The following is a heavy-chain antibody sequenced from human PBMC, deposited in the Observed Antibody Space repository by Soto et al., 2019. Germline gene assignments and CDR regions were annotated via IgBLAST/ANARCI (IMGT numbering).Heavy chain of an antibody. J-gene: IGHJ4*02. CDR3: ARLESVTRSLGYFDY. CDR1: GGSISRSDYY. D-gene: IGHD7-27*01. V-gene: IGHV4-31*03. CDR2: IYYSGST. Sequence: SETLSLTCTVSGGSISRSDYYWIWVRHLPGRGLEWIAYIYYSGSTFYNPSLMSRLAISVDTSRNQFSLSLTSVTAADTAVYYCARLESVTRSLGYFDYWGQGIRVTVSS.